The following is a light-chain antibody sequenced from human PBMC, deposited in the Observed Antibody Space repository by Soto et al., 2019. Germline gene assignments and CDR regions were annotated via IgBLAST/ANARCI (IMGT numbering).Light chain of an antibody. V-gene: IGKV3D-20*01. J-gene: IGKJ1*01. CDR2: DAS. CDR1: QSVSSN. CDR3: QQYGSSWT. Sequence: ASVSWCPREKASLSSRASQSVSSNLAWYQQKPGQAPRLLIYDASNRATGIPARFSGTGSGTDFTLTIRRLEPEDFAVYYCQQYGSSWTLGQGTKVDIK.